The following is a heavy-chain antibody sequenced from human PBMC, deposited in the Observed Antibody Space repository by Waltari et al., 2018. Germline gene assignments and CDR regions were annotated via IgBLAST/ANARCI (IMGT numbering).Heavy chain of an antibody. V-gene: IGHV4-59*11. CDR1: GGSISSHY. CDR2: IYYSGST. D-gene: IGHD3-16*01. J-gene: IGHJ3*02. CDR3: ARMGPAADAFDI. Sequence: QVQLQESGPGLVKPSETLSLTCTVSGGSISSHYWSWIRQPPGKGLEWIGYIYYSGSTNYNPSLKSRVTISVDTSKNQCSLKLSSVTAADTAVYYCARMGPAADAFDIWGQGTMVTVSS.